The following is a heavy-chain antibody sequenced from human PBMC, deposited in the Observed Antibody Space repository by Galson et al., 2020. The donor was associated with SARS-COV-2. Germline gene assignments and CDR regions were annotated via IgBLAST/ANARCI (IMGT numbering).Heavy chain of an antibody. D-gene: IGHD2-21*02. CDR1: GFTFSSYG. CDR2: IRYDGSNK. J-gene: IGHJ6*02. V-gene: IGHV3-30*02. CDR3: AKESLGQYCGGDCYNYYYYGMDV. Sequence: GGSLRLSCAASGFTFSSYGMHWVRQAPGKGLEWVAFIRYDGSNKYYADSVKGRFTISRDNSKNTLYLQMNSLRAEDTAVYYCAKESLGQYCGGDCYNYYYYGMDVWGQGTTVTVSS.